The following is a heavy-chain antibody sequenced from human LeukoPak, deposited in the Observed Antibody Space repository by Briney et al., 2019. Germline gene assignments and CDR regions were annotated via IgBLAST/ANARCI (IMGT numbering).Heavy chain of an antibody. Sequence: QPGGSLRLSCAASGFTFSSYAMHWVRQAPGKGLEWVAVIWYDGSNKYYADSVKGRFTISRDNSKNTLYLQMNSLRAEDTAVYYCAREGYYYDSSGQFDYWGQGTLVTVSS. J-gene: IGHJ4*02. CDR2: IWYDGSNK. CDR3: AREGYYYDSSGQFDY. V-gene: IGHV3-33*08. CDR1: GFTFSSYA. D-gene: IGHD3-22*01.